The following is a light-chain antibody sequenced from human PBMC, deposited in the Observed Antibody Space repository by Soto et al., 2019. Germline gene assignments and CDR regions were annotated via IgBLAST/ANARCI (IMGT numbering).Light chain of an antibody. CDR2: NVS. J-gene: IGLJ2*01. CDR1: SSDVGGYEY. CDR3: SSYTNNKTVV. Sequence: QSALTQVASVSGSPGQSITISCTGTSSDVGGYEYVSWYQQHPGKAPKLIIYNVSYRPSGVSDRFSGSKSGNTASLTISGLQAEDEANYYCSSYTNNKTVVFGGGTKLTVL. V-gene: IGLV2-14*03.